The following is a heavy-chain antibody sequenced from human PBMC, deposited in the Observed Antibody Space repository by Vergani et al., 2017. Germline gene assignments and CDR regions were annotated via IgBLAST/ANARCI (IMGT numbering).Heavy chain of an antibody. CDR2: MNPNSGNT. CDR3: ARGMVTPFYYYYYGMDV. CDR1: GYTFTSYD. V-gene: IGHV1-8*01. J-gene: IGHJ6*02. D-gene: IGHD5-18*01. Sequence: QVQLVQSGAEVKKPGASVKVSCKASGYTFTSYDINWVRQATGQGLEWMGWMNPNSGNTGYAQKFQGRVTMTRNTSISTAYMELSSLRSEDTAVYYCARGMVTPFYYYYYGMDVWGQGTTVTVSS.